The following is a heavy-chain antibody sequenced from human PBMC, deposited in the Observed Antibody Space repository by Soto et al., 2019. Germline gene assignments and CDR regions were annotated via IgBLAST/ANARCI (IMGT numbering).Heavy chain of an antibody. V-gene: IGHV3-23*01. J-gene: IGHJ4*02. CDR2: ISGSGGST. CDR3: AKDLGSSGWYTSYYFDY. D-gene: IGHD6-19*01. Sequence: GGSLRLSCAASGLTFSSYAMRWVRQDPGKGLEWVSAISGSGGSTYYADSVKGRFTISRDNSKNTLYLQMNSLRAEDTAVYYCAKDLGSSGWYTSYYFDYWGQGTLVTVSS. CDR1: GLTFSSYA.